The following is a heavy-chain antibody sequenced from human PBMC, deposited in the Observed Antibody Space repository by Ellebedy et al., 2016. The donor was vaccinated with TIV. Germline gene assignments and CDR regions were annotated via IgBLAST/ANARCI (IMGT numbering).Heavy chain of an antibody. CDR3: ARSYGSGSPDY. V-gene: IGHV3-64*01. D-gene: IGHD3-10*01. CDR1: GFTFSSYA. Sequence: GESLKISCATSGFTFSSYAMHWVRQAPGKGLEYVSAFSTNVGTTYYANSVKGRFTISRDNSKNTLFLQMGSLRAEDMAVYYCARSYGSGSPDYWGQGTLVTVSS. J-gene: IGHJ4*02. CDR2: FSTNVGTT.